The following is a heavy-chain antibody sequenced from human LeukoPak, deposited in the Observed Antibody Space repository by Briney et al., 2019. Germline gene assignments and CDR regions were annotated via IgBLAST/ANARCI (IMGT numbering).Heavy chain of an antibody. CDR3: ARDHSSSSSYYFDY. CDR1: GFTFSSYV. J-gene: IGHJ4*02. D-gene: IGHD6-6*01. V-gene: IGHV3-30-3*01. Sequence: GGSLRLSCAASGFTFSSYVMHWVRQAPGKGLEWVAVISYDGSNKYYADSVKGRFTISRDNSKNTLYLQMNSLRAEDTAVYYCARDHSSSSSYYFDYWGQGTLVTVSS. CDR2: ISYDGSNK.